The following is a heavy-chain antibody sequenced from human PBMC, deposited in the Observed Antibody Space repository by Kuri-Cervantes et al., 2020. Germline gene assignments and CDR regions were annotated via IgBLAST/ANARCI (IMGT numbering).Heavy chain of an antibody. Sequence: GGSLRLXXVXSXXXFNNYGIHWVRQAPGKGLEWVAFISYDGSNXYYADSVKGXFTISRDNSXNTLYLXMNSLRXXDTAVYYCXXXCPRGIQXXXYAGMDVWGQGTTVTVSS. J-gene: IGHJ6*02. CDR2: ISYDGSNX. D-gene: IGHD5-18*01. CDR1: XXXFNNYG. CDR3: XXXCPRGIQXXXYAGMDV. V-gene: IGHV3-30-3*01.